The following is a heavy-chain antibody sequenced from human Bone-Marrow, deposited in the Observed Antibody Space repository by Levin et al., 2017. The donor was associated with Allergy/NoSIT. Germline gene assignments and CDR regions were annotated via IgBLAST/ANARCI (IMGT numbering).Heavy chain of an antibody. J-gene: IGHJ2*01. D-gene: IGHD4-11*01. Sequence: ETLSLTCAASGFTFSSYWMSWVRQAPGKGLEWVANIKQDGSEKYYVDSVKGRFTISRDNAKNSLYLQMNSLRAEDTAVYYCARDVTVTTLYFDLWGRGTLVTVSS. V-gene: IGHV3-7*04. CDR1: GFTFSSYW. CDR3: ARDVTVTTLYFDL. CDR2: IKQDGSEK.